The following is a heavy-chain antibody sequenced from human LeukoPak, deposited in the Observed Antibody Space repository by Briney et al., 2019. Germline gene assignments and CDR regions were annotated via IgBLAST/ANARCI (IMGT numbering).Heavy chain of an antibody. Sequence: GASVKVSCKASGGTFSSYAISWVRQAPGQGLEWMGRIIPIFGTANYAQKSQGRVTITTDESTSTAYMELSSLRSEDTAVYYCASWGTGTTLRTLGAFDIWGQGTMVTVSS. CDR3: ASWGTGTTLRTLGAFDI. D-gene: IGHD1-7*01. V-gene: IGHV1-69*05. CDR2: IIPIFGTA. J-gene: IGHJ3*02. CDR1: GGTFSSYA.